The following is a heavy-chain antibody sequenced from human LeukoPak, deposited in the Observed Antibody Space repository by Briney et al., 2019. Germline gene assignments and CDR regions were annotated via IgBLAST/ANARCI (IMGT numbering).Heavy chain of an antibody. J-gene: IGHJ5*02. CDR1: GGSISSYY. V-gene: IGHV4-59*01. D-gene: IGHD3-3*01. CDR3: ARGPGVDFWSSFPNGFDP. CDR2: IYYSGST. Sequence: PETLSLTCTVSGGSISSYYWSWIRQPPGKGLEWIGYIYYSGSTNYNPSLKSRVTISVDTSKNQFSLKLSSVTAADTAVYYCARGPGVDFWSSFPNGFDPWGQGTLVTVSS.